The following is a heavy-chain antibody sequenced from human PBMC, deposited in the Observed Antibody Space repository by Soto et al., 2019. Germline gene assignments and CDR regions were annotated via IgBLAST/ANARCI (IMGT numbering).Heavy chain of an antibody. CDR3: AKDLGI. Sequence: QVQLVESGGGVVQPGRSLRLSCAASGFTFSSYGMHWVRQAPGKGLEWVAVISYDGSNKYYADSVKGRFTISRVNSKNTLYLQMNSLRAEDTAVYYCAKDLGIWGQGTMVTVSS. V-gene: IGHV3-30*18. J-gene: IGHJ3*02. CDR1: GFTFSSYG. CDR2: ISYDGSNK. D-gene: IGHD7-27*01.